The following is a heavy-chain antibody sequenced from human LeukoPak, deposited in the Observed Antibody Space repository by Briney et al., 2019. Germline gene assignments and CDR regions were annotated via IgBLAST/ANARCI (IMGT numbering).Heavy chain of an antibody. V-gene: IGHV3-30-3*01. J-gene: IGHJ5*02. CDR3: AREEVWTTVVTSS. Sequence: PGGSLGLSCAASGFTFSSYAMHWVRQAPGKGLEWVAVISYDGSNKYYADSVKGRFTISRDNSKNTLYLQMNSLRAEDTAVYYCAREEVWTTVVTSSWGQGTLVTVSS. D-gene: IGHD4-23*01. CDR1: GFTFSSYA. CDR2: ISYDGSNK.